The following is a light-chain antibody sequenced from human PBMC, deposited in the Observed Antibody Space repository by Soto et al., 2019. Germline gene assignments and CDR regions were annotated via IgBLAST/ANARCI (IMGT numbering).Light chain of an antibody. CDR1: QSVLYNSNNKNS. CDR3: QQYYNIPFT. CDR2: WAS. Sequence: DIVMTQSPDSLAVSLGETATINCKSSQSVLYNSNNKNSLAWYQHKLGQPPKLLIFWASTRESGVPDRFSGSGSGTDFTLTISSLQAEDVAVYYCQQYYNIPFTFGPGTKVDVK. J-gene: IGKJ3*01. V-gene: IGKV4-1*01.